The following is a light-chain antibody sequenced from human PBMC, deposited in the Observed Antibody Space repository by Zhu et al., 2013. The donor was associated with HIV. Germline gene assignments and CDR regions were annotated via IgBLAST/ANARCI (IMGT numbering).Light chain of an antibody. CDR2: GAS. CDR3: QQYNNWPRT. Sequence: DIVLTQSPGTLSLSPGDTATLSCRASQSVSSSFLAWYQQKIGQPPRLLIYGASTRATGIPARFSGSGSATEFTLTISSLQSEDFAVYYCQQYNNWPRTFGQGTKVEIK. J-gene: IGKJ1*01. V-gene: IGKV3-15*01. CDR1: QSVSSS.